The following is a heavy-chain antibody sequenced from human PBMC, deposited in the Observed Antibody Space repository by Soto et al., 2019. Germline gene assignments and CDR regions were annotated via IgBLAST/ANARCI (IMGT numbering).Heavy chain of an antibody. CDR1: GGSISSYY. CDR2: IYYSGST. D-gene: IGHD6-19*01. CDR3: ARGRIAVARTWGSYYYYMDV. V-gene: IGHV4-59*01. J-gene: IGHJ6*03. Sequence: SETLSLTCTVSGGSISSYYWSWIRQPPGKGLEWIGYIYYSGSTNYNPSLKSRVTISVDTSKNQLSLKLGSVTAADTAVYYCARGRIAVARTWGSYYYYMDVWGKGTTVTVSS.